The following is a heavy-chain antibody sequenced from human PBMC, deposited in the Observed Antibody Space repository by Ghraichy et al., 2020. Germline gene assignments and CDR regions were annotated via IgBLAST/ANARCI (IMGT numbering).Heavy chain of an antibody. D-gene: IGHD6-13*01. V-gene: IGHV4-34*01. J-gene: IGHJ6*02. Sequence: SQTLSLTCAVYGGSSNAYYWGWIRQPPGKGLEWIAEINHSGSTNYNPSLKSRVTISLDTSQNQFSLKLSSVTAADTAVYYCARHRRAPAGYYYGLDVWGQGTTVTVSS. CDR1: GGSSNAYY. CDR2: INHSGST. CDR3: ARHRRAPAGYYYGLDV.